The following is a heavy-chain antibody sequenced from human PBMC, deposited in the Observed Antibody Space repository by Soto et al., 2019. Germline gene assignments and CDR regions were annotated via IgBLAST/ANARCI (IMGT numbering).Heavy chain of an antibody. CDR1: GYTFTSYG. V-gene: IGHV1-18*01. CDR2: ISAYNGNT. J-gene: IGHJ5*02. D-gene: IGHD2-2*01. CDR3: ARDYRIGYCSSTSCPPNVPQNLFDP. Sequence: ASVKVSCKASGYTFTSYGISWVRQAPGQGLEWMGWISAYNGNTNYAQKLQGRVTMTTDTSTSTAYMELRSLRSDDTAVYYCARDYRIGYCSSTSCPPNVPQNLFDPWGQGTLVTVSS.